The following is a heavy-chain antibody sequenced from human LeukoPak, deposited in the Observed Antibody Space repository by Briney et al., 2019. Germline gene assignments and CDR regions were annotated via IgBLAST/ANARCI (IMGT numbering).Heavy chain of an antibody. V-gene: IGHV3-21*01. CDR2: ISSSSSYR. J-gene: IGHJ4*02. CDR1: GFTFSTYS. Sequence: GGSLRLSCAASGFTFSTYSMNWVRQAPGKGLEWVSSISSSSSYRYYEESVKGRFSISRDNARNSLYLQMNSLRAEDTAVYYCVRDSPNEAILWWSIDYWGQGTLVTVSS. D-gene: IGHD2-21*01. CDR3: VRDSPNEAILWWSIDY.